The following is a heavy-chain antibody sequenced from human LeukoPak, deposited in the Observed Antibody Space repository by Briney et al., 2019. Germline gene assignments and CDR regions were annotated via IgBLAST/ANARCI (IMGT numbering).Heavy chain of an antibody. J-gene: IGHJ4*02. D-gene: IGHD4-17*01. Sequence: PAETLSLTCAVYGGSFSGYYWSWIRQPPGKGLEWVGEINHRGSTNYNPSLKSRVTLSVDTSKNQFSLKLSSVTAADTAVYYCARGTMTTVTYYFDYWGQGTLVTASS. CDR1: GGSFSGYY. CDR2: INHRGST. V-gene: IGHV4-34*01. CDR3: ARGTMTTVTYYFDY.